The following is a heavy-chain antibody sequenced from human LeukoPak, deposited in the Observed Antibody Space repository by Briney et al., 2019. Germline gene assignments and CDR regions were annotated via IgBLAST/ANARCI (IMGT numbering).Heavy chain of an antibody. D-gene: IGHD3-22*01. CDR2: ISAYNGNT. CDR1: GYTFTSYG. J-gene: IGHJ3*02. Sequence: ASVKVSCKASGYTFTSYGISWVRQAPGQGLEWMGWISAYNGNTNYAQKLQGRVTMTTDTSTSTAYMELRSLRSDDTAVYYCARDRSSGYYVNDAFDIWGQGTMVTVSS. V-gene: IGHV1-18*01. CDR3: ARDRSSGYYVNDAFDI.